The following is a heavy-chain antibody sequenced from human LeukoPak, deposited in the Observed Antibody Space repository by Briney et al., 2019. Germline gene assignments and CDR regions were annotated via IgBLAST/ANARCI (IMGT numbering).Heavy chain of an antibody. CDR2: IIPIFGTA. Sequence: GVSVKVSCKASGYTFTSYGISWVGQAPGQGLEWMGGIIPIFGTANYAQKFQGRVTITADESTSTAYMELSSLRSQDTAVYYCARVEPRNRGLVDRYYYDSSGYTGHFDYWGQGTLVTVSS. CDR1: GYTFTSYG. CDR3: ARVEPRNRGLVDRYYYDSSGYTGHFDY. V-gene: IGHV1-69*13. D-gene: IGHD3-22*01. J-gene: IGHJ4*02.